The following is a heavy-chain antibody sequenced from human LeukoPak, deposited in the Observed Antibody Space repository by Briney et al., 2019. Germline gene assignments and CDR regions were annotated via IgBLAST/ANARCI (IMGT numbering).Heavy chain of an antibody. Sequence: ASVKVSCKASGYTFTGYYMHWVRQAPGQGLEWMGWINPNSGGTNYAQKFQGRVTMTRDTSISTAHMELSRLRSDDTAVYYCARDNITGPTGCDYWGQGTLVTVSS. CDR1: GYTFTGYY. CDR3: ARDNITGPTGCDY. CDR2: INPNSGGT. J-gene: IGHJ4*02. D-gene: IGHD1-7*01. V-gene: IGHV1-2*02.